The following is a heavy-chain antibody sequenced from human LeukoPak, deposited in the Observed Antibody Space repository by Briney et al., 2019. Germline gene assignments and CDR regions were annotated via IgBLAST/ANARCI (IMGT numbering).Heavy chain of an antibody. CDR3: ARAEKRLTTVTPYHFDF. CDR2: MNPDNGNT. J-gene: IGHJ4*02. D-gene: IGHD4-17*01. Sequence: ASVKVSCKGSGYTFTSYDINWVRQATGQGLEWVGRMNPDNGNTGCAQRFQDRVTMTRDTSISTVYMELSSLRSEDTAVYYCARAEKRLTTVTPYHFDFWGQGILVTVSS. V-gene: IGHV1-8*01. CDR1: GYTFTSYD.